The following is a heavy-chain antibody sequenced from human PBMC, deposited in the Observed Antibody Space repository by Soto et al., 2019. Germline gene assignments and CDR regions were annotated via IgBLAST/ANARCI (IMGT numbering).Heavy chain of an antibody. J-gene: IGHJ4*02. CDR1: GFTFSSYG. Sequence: QVQLVESGGGVVQPGRSLTLSCAASGFTFSSYGMNWVRQAPGKGLEWVALIWYDGSNEYYVDSVKGRFTISRDDSRNTLTLQMNSLRPEDTAVYYCARDLPPSMVRGFDYWGQGTLVTVSP. V-gene: IGHV3-33*01. CDR2: IWYDGSNE. CDR3: ARDLPPSMVRGFDY. D-gene: IGHD3-10*01.